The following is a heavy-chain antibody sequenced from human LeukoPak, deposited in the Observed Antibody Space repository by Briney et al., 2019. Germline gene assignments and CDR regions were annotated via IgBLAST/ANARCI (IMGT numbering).Heavy chain of an antibody. CDR3: ARGHYYYDSSGYHDAFDI. CDR1: GGSISSYY. Sequence: SETLSLTCTVSGGSISSYYWSWIRQPPGKGLEWIGYIYYSGSTNYNPSLKSRVTISVDTSKNQFSQKLSSVTAADTAVYYCARGHYYYDSSGYHDAFDIWGQGTMVTVSS. CDR2: IYYSGST. V-gene: IGHV4-59*01. J-gene: IGHJ3*02. D-gene: IGHD3-22*01.